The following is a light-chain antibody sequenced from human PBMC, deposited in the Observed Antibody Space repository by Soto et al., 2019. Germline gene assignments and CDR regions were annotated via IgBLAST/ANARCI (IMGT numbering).Light chain of an antibody. J-gene: IGLJ2*01. CDR2: EVS. V-gene: IGLV2-14*01. CDR3: SSYTITSTLVA. CDR1: SSDVGGYNY. Sequence: QSVLTQPASVSGSPGQSITISCTGTSSDVGGYNYVSWYQQHPGKAPKLIIYEVSNRPSGISDRFSGSKSGNTASLTISGLQAEDEADYYCSSYTITSTLVAFGGGTKVTVL.